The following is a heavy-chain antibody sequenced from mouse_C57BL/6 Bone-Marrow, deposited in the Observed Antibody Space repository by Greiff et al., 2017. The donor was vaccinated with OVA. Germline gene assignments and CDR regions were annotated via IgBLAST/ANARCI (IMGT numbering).Heavy chain of an antibody. CDR3: ARGYYYGSGLGFAY. J-gene: IGHJ3*01. V-gene: IGHV1-81*01. D-gene: IGHD1-1*01. CDR2: IYPRSGNT. Sequence: QVQLKQSGAELARPGASVKLSCKASGYTFTSYGISWVKQRTGQGLEWIGEIYPRSGNTYYNEKFKGKATLTADKSSSTAYMELRSLTSEDSAVYFCARGYYYGSGLGFAYWGQGTLVTVSA. CDR1: GYTFTSYG.